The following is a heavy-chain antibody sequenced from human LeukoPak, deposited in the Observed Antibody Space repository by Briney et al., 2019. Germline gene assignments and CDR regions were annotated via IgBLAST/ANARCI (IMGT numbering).Heavy chain of an antibody. Sequence: GGSLRLSCAASGFTFSSYWMHWVRQAPGKGLEWVSTISGSGDSTYYADSAKGRFTISRDNSKNTLYLQMNSLRAEDTAVYYCATGSSWYYFDSWGQGTLVTVSS. CDR3: ATGSSWYYFDS. V-gene: IGHV3-23*01. CDR1: GFTFSSYW. CDR2: ISGSGDST. D-gene: IGHD6-13*01. J-gene: IGHJ4*02.